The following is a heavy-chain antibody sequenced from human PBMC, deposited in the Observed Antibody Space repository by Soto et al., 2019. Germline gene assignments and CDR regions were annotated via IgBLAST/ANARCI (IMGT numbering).Heavy chain of an antibody. CDR2: MNPNSGNT. CDR1: GYTFTSYD. V-gene: IGHV1-8*01. D-gene: IGHD6-19*01. J-gene: IGHJ6*02. CDR3: ARDPSHYSSGWWGSVYYYYGMDV. Sequence: GASVKVSCKASGYTFTSYDINWVRQATGQGLEWMGWMNPNSGNTGYAQKFQGRVTMTRNTSISTAYMELSSLRSEDTAVYYCARDPSHYSSGWWGSVYYYYGMDVWGQGTTVTVSS.